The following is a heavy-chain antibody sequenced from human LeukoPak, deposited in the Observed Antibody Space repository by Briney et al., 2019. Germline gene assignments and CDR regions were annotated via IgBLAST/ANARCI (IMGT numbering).Heavy chain of an antibody. Sequence: GRSLRLSCAASGFTFSSYGMHWVRQAPGKGLEWVAVISYDGSNKYYADSVKGRFTVSRDNSRQTLFLQMSSLRVEDTATYYCAKGQELDDGVFDSWGQGTLVTVSS. CDR1: GFTFSSYG. CDR2: ISYDGSNK. V-gene: IGHV3-30*18. CDR3: AKGQELDDGVFDS. J-gene: IGHJ4*02. D-gene: IGHD1-1*01.